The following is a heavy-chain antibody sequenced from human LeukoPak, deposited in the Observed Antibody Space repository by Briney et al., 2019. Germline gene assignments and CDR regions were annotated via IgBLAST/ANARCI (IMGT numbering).Heavy chain of an antibody. V-gene: IGHV3-30*03. CDR2: ISYDGSNK. D-gene: IGHD4-17*01. CDR1: GFAFSNYG. J-gene: IGHJ4*02. Sequence: GGSLRLSCAASGFAFSNYGMHWVRQAPGKGLEWVAVISYDGSNKYSADSVKGRFTISRDNSKNTLYLQMNSLRPEDTAVYYCATDHGFHYGAYFDYWGQGNLVTVSS. CDR3: ATDHGFHYGAYFDY.